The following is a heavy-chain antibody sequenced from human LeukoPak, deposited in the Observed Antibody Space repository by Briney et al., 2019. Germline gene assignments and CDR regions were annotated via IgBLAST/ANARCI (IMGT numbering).Heavy chain of an antibody. CDR2: FIPIFDTA. CDR3: ASDSPYCSSTSCYWLDYYGMDV. D-gene: IGHD2-2*01. J-gene: IGHJ6*02. Sequence: GASVTLSCKSSGCSFSSYAISCEWQAPGQGLEWMGGFIPIFDTANYAQKFQGRVTITADESPRTAYKELSSLRSEDTAVYYCASDSPYCSSTSCYWLDYYGMDVWGQGTTVTVSS. CDR1: GCSFSSYA. V-gene: IGHV1-69*13.